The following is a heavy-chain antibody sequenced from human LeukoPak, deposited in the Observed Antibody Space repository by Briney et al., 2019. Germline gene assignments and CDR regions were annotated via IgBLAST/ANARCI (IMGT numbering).Heavy chain of an antibody. J-gene: IGHJ4*02. CDR2: ISSSSSYI. CDR1: GFTVSSNY. D-gene: IGHD2-8*01. V-gene: IGHV3-21*01. Sequence: GGSLRLSCAASGFTVSSNYMSWVRQAPGKGLEWVSSISSSSSYIYYADSVKGRFTISRDNAKNSLYLQMNSLRAEDTAVYYCARKNGLDYWGQGTLVTVSS. CDR3: ARKNGLDY.